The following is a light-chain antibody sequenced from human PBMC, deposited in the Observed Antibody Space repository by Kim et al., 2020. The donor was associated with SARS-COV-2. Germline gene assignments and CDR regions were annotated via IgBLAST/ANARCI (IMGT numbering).Light chain of an antibody. CDR3: QAWDSSTAV. J-gene: IGLJ1*01. CDR1: KVGNKY. V-gene: IGLV3-1*01. CDR2: QDT. Sequence: SVSPGQTASITCSGDKVGNKYSCLYQQKPGQSPVLVIYQDTKRPSGIPERFSGSNSGNTATLTISGTQAMDEADYYCQAWDSSTAVFGTGTKVTVL.